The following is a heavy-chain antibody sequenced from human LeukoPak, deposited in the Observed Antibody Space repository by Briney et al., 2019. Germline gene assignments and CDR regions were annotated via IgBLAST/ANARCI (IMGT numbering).Heavy chain of an antibody. J-gene: IGHJ6*02. CDR3: ARILGSSSWYAYYYYYGMDV. CDR1: GYTFTGYY. V-gene: IGHV1-2*02. CDR2: INPNSGGT. D-gene: IGHD6-13*01. Sequence: ASVKVSCKASGYTFTGYYMHLVRQAPGQGLEWMGWINPNSGGTNYAQKFQGRVTMTRDTSISTAYMELSRLRSDDTAVYYCARILGSSSWYAYYYYYGMDVWGQGTTVTVSS.